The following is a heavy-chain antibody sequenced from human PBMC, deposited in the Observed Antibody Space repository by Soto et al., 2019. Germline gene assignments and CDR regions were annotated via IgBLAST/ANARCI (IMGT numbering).Heavy chain of an antibody. D-gene: IGHD1-26*01. V-gene: IGHV3-30-3*01. CDR3: AREDGIVGNFLFDY. J-gene: IGHJ4*02. Sequence: GGSLRLSCAASGFTFSSYAMHWVRQAPGKGLEWVAVISYDGSNKYYADSVKGRFTISRDNSKNTLYLQMNSLRAEDTAVYYCAREDGIVGNFLFDYWGQGTLVTVSS. CDR2: ISYDGSNK. CDR1: GFTFSSYA.